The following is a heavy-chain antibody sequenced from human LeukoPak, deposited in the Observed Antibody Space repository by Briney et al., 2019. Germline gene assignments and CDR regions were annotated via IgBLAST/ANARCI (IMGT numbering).Heavy chain of an antibody. D-gene: IGHD3-22*01. CDR2: IYYSGST. Sequence: SETLSLTCTVSGGSISSSSYYWGWIRQPPGKGLEWIGSIYYSGSTYYNPSLKSRVTISVDTSKNQFSLKLTSVTAADTAVYYCARDGYYDSSGFLQRAFDIWGQGTMVTVSS. CDR3: ARDGYYDSSGFLQRAFDI. J-gene: IGHJ3*02. V-gene: IGHV4-39*07. CDR1: GGSISSSSYY.